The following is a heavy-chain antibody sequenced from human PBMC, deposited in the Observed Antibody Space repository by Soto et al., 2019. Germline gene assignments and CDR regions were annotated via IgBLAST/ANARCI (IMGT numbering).Heavy chain of an antibody. V-gene: IGHV5-51*01. CDR3: ARNRLRQYYYGMDV. CDR1: GYSFANYW. CDR2: IYPGDSDT. Sequence: PGESLKISCQGSGYSFANYWIAWVRQMPGKGLEWVGVIYPGDSDTRYSPSFRGQVTISADKSISHVYLQWSSLKASDTAMYYCARNRLRQYYYGMDVWGAGTTVTVSS. D-gene: IGHD3-10*01. J-gene: IGHJ6*04.